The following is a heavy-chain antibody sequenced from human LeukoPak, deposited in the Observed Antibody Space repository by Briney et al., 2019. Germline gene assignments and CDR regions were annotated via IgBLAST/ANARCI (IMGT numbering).Heavy chain of an antibody. CDR3: AKLQVTADYYYYMDV. V-gene: IGHV3-23*01. J-gene: IGHJ6*03. D-gene: IGHD2-21*02. Sequence: PGGSLRLSCAASGFTFSSYGMSWLRQAPGKGLEWVSAISGSGGSTYYADSVKGRFTISRDNSRNTLYLQMNSLRAEDTAVYYCAKLQVTADYYYYMDVWGKGTTVTISS. CDR2: ISGSGGST. CDR1: GFTFSSYG.